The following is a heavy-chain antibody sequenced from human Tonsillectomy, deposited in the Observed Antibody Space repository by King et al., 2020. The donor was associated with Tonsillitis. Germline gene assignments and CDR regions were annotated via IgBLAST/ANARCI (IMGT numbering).Heavy chain of an antibody. Sequence: VQLQQWGAGLLKPSETLSLTCAVYGGSFSGYYWSWIRQPPGKGLEWIGEINHSGSTNYNPSLKSRVTISVDTSKNQFSLKLSSVTAADTAVYYCASDDYYDSSKTYDYWGQGTLVTVSS. J-gene: IGHJ4*02. V-gene: IGHV4-34*01. CDR2: INHSGST. CDR1: GGSFSGYY. CDR3: ASDDYYDSSKTYDY. D-gene: IGHD3-22*01.